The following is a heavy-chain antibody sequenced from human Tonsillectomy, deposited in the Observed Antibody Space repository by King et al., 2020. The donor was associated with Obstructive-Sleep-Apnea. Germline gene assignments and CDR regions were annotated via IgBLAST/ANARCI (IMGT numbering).Heavy chain of an antibody. Sequence: VQLVESGGGLVQPGGSLRLSCAASGFTFSSYWMSWVRQAPGKGLEWVANIKQDGSEKYYVDSVKGRFTISRDNAKNSLYLQMNSLRAEDPAVYYCSRDQVAVAGTSDAFDIWGQGTMVTVSS. CDR2: IKQDGSEK. CDR3: SRDQVAVAGTSDAFDI. CDR1: GFTFSSYW. D-gene: IGHD6-19*01. J-gene: IGHJ3*02. V-gene: IGHV3-7*01.